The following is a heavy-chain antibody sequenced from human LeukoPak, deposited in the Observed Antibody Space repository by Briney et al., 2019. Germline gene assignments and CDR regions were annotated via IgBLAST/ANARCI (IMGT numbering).Heavy chain of an antibody. Sequence: SETLSLTCTVSGGSISSGGHYWSWIRQHPGRGLEWIGFIYYTGSAYYNPSLKSRVTISADTSKNQFSLKLNSATAADTAVYYCARENSDYYGMDVWGQGTTVTVSS. CDR1: GGSISSGGHY. J-gene: IGHJ6*02. CDR2: IYYTGSA. CDR3: ARENSDYYGMDV. D-gene: IGHD4-23*01. V-gene: IGHV4-31*03.